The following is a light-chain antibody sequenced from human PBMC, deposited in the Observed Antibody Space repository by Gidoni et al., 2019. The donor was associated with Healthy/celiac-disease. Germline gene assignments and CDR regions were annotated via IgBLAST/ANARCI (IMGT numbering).Light chain of an antibody. V-gene: IGLV3-1*01. Sequence: SSSLPQPPSVTVSPGQTASITCSGDKLGDKYACWSQQKPGQYPVLVIYQDSKRPSVIPERLSGSNSGNTATLTISGTQAMDEADYYCQAWDSSSVVFGGGTKLTVL. CDR1: KLGDKY. CDR3: QAWDSSSVV. CDR2: QDS. J-gene: IGLJ2*01.